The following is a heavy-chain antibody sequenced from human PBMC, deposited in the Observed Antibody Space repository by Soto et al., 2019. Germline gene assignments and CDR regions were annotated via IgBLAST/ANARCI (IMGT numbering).Heavy chain of an antibody. CDR1: GGTVSIYA. D-gene: IGHD3-3*01. J-gene: IGHJ4*02. V-gene: IGHV1-69*06. CDR3: ARWGYYDPDY. Sequence: SVKVACKASGGTVSIYAISWVRQAPGQGLEWMGGIIPIFGTANYAQKFQGRVTITEEKSTSTAYMELSRLRSEYTDVDYGARWGYYDPDYWGQGTLVTVSS. CDR2: IIPIFGTA.